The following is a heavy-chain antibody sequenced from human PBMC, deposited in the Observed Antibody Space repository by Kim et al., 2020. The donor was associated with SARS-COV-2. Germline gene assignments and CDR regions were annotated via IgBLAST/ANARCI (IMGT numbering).Heavy chain of an antibody. V-gene: IGHV1-46*01. CDR3: ARVGGIVGARLGYFDY. D-gene: IGHD1-26*01. J-gene: IGHJ4*02. CDR1: GYTFTSYY. CDR2: INPSGGST. Sequence: ASVKVSCKASGYTFTSYYMHWVRQAPGQGLEWMGIINPSGGSTSYAQKFQGRVTMTRDTSTSTVYMELSSLRSEDTAVYYCARVGGIVGARLGYFDYWGQGTLVTVSS.